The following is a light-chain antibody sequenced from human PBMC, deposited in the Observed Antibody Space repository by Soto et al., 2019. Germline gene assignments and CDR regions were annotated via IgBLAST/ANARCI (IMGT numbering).Light chain of an antibody. CDR3: MQAQQIPRT. CDR2: LGS. CDR1: QSLLHSRGDNY. Sequence: DIVLTQSPLSLSVTPGEPASISCRSSQSLLHSRGDNYLDWYVQKPGQSPQLLIYLGSNRASGVPDRFRGSGSGTYFTLRISRVEAEDVGVYYCMQAQQIPRTFGQGTKVEI. J-gene: IGKJ1*01. V-gene: IGKV2-28*01.